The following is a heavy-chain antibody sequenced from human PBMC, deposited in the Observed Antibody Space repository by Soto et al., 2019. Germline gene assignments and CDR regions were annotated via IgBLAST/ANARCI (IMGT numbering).Heavy chain of an antibody. CDR3: ARVPSP. Sequence: QLQLPESGSGLVKPSQTLSLTCAVSGGSISSGGYSWSWIRQPPGKGLEWIGYIYHSGSTYYNPSLKSRVTISVDRSKHPFSLKLSSVTAADTAVYYCARVPSPWGQGTLVSVSS. V-gene: IGHV4-30-2*01. J-gene: IGHJ5*02. CDR1: GGSISSGGYS. CDR2: IYHSGST.